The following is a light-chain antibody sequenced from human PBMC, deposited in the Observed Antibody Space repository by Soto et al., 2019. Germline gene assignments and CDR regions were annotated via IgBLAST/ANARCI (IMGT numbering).Light chain of an antibody. Sequence: IVMTQSPATLSVSAGEGATLSCRASQSVDNNVAWYQMKPGQAPRHLIYGASSRAAGFPDRFSGXXSGTDVTHXIRALEHADFEVYYCQQYRSVPPLTFGGGTKVDIK. V-gene: IGKV3-20*01. CDR3: QQYRSVPPLT. J-gene: IGKJ4*01. CDR1: QSVDNN. CDR2: GAS.